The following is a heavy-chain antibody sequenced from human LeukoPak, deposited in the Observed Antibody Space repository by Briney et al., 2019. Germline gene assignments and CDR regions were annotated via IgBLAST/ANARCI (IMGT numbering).Heavy chain of an antibody. V-gene: IGHV3-15*01. Sequence: AGGSLRLSCAASGFTFSNAWMSWVRQAPGKGLEWVGRIKSKTDGGTTDYAALVKGRFTISRDDSKNTLYLQMNSLKTEDTAVYYCTTRRWYGDYLILEFDYWGQGTLVTVSS. CDR3: TTRRWYGDYLILEFDY. D-gene: IGHD4-17*01. CDR1: GFTFSNAW. CDR2: IKSKTDGGTT. J-gene: IGHJ4*02.